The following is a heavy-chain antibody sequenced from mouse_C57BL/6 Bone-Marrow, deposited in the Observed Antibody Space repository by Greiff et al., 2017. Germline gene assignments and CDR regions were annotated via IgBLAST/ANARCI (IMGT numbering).Heavy chain of an antibody. J-gene: IGHJ3*01. CDR2: IDPENGDT. V-gene: IGHV14-4*01. CDR3: TTLYY. Sequence: EVKLMESGAELVRPGASVKLSCTASGFNIKDDYMHWVKQRPEQGLEWIGWIDPENGDTEYASKFQGKATITADTSSNTAYLQLSSLTTEVTAVYYCTTLYYCAPGTLVTVSS. CDR1: GFNIKDDY.